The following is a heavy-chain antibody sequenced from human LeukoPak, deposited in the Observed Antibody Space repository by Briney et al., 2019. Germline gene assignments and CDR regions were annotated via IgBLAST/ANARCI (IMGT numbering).Heavy chain of an antibody. V-gene: IGHV4-59*12. CDR1: RGSISNYY. Sequence: TSETLSLTCTVSRGSISNYYWGWVRQPPGQGLEWIGEIHLSGRTNYNPSLNSRVTLALDTSKNHLSLSLTSVTAADTAVYYCSRENGAFSPFGYWGQGTLVTVPS. J-gene: IGHJ4*02. CDR2: IHLSGRT. D-gene: IGHD2-8*01. CDR3: SRENGAFSPFGY.